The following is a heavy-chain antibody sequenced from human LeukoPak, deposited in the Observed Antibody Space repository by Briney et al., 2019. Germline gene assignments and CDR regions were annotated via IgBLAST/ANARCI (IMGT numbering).Heavy chain of an antibody. Sequence: SETLSLTCTVSGGSINTGTSYWDWIRQPPGKGLEWVGSMLYSGSRNYNPSLKSRVSISLDTSKNQFSLKLRSVTAADTAVYYCAREYCSGGACGRFDPWGQGTLVTVSS. V-gene: IGHV4-39*07. D-gene: IGHD2-15*01. J-gene: IGHJ5*02. CDR3: AREYCSGGACGRFDP. CDR2: MLYSGSR. CDR1: GGSINTGTSY.